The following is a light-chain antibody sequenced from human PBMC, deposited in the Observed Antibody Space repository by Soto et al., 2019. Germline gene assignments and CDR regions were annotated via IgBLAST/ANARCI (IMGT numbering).Light chain of an antibody. CDR3: AAWDDSLNGWV. J-gene: IGLJ3*02. CDR1: SSNIGSNN. V-gene: IGLV1-44*01. CDR2: SNN. Sequence: QPVLTQPPSASGTPGQRVSISCSGSSSNIGSNNVNWYQQLPGTAPKLLIYSNNQRPSGVPDRFSGSKSGTSASLAISGLQSEDEADYYCAAWDDSLNGWVFGGGTKLTVL.